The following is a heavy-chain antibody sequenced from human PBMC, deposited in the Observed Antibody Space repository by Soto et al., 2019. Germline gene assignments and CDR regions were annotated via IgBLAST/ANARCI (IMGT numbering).Heavy chain of an antibody. CDR3: ARPYCSSTSCYDNFGY. J-gene: IGHJ4*02. V-gene: IGHV3-48*01. CDR2: ISSSSSNI. D-gene: IGHD2-2*01. CDR1: GFTFSSYS. Sequence: EVQLVESGGGLVQPGGSLRLSCAASGFTFSSYSMNWVRQAPGKGLEWVSYISSSSSNIYYADSVKGRFTISRDNAKNSLYLQMNSLRAEDTAVYYCARPYCSSTSCYDNFGYWGQGTLVTVSS.